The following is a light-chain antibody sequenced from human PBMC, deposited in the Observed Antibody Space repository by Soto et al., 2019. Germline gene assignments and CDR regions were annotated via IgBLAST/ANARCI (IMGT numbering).Light chain of an antibody. V-gene: IGKV3-15*01. CDR3: QQYNNWPPMA. CDR2: DAS. Sequence: TQSPSFLSASVGDRVTITCRASQSVSSNLAWYQQKPGQAPRLLIYDASTRATGIPARFSGSGSGTEFTLTISSLQSEDFAVYYCQQYNNWPPMAFGQGTKVEIK. J-gene: IGKJ1*01. CDR1: QSVSSN.